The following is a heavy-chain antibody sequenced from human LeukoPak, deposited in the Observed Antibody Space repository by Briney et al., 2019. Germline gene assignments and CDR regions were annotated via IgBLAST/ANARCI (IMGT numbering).Heavy chain of an antibody. CDR1: GFTVSYNY. Sequence: GGSLRLSVAASGFTVSYNYMIWVRQAPGKGLEWVSVLYSGGGTNYADSVKGRFTISKDTSRNTLYLQMNTLRVEDTAVYYCARDGDAPMSVASGGMDVWGQGTTVTVSS. J-gene: IGHJ6*02. V-gene: IGHV3-66*01. D-gene: IGHD5-18*01. CDR2: LYSGGGT. CDR3: ARDGDAPMSVASGGMDV.